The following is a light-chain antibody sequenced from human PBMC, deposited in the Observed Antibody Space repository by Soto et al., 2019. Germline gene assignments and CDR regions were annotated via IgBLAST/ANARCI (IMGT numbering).Light chain of an antibody. CDR2: KAS. J-gene: IGKJ1*01. CDR1: MTISRC. V-gene: IGKV1-5*03. CDR3: QHYNSYSEA. Sequence: DIQMTQSPSTLSGSVGDRVTITRRASMTISRCVAWYQQKPGKAPKLLIYKASTLKSGVPSRFSGSGSGTEFTLTISSLQPDDFATYYCQHYNSYSEAFGRGTKVDI.